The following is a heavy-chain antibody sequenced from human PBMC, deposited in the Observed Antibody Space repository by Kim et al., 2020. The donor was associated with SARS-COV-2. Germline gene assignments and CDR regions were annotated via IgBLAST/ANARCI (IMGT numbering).Heavy chain of an antibody. D-gene: IGHD3-10*01. CDR3: AKDYLGASYTFDS. Sequence: SVRCRFTISSDMIKNRVYLQMNSLRTADTAIYYCAKDYLGASYTFDSWGQGTLVTVSS. J-gene: IGHJ4*02. V-gene: IGHV3-30*02.